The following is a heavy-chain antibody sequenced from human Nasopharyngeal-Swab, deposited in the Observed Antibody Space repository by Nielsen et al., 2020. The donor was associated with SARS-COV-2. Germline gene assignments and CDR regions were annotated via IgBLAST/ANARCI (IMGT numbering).Heavy chain of an antibody. Sequence: GESLKISCAASGFTFNNYNFNWVRQAPGKGLEWVSSISSSSSTIYYADSVKGRFTISRDNAKNSLYLQMNSLRAEDTAVYYCAISSGYYYPGFDYWGQGTLVTVSS. CDR2: ISSSSSTI. CDR1: GFTFNNYN. V-gene: IGHV3-21*04. J-gene: IGHJ4*02. D-gene: IGHD3-22*01. CDR3: AISSGYYYPGFDY.